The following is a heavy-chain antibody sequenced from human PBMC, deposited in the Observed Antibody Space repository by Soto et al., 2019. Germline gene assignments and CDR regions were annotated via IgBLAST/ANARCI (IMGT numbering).Heavy chain of an antibody. CDR1: GYTFTNYG. J-gene: IGHJ3*02. Sequence: PGASVKVSCKTSGYTFTNYGVSWVRQAPGQGLEWMGWISAQNGNRDYAQKFQGRVTMTTDTSTSTAYMELGKLRSDDAAVYYCARPVTSPDHLDIWGQGTMVTVSS. V-gene: IGHV1-18*01. CDR3: ARPVTSPDHLDI. D-gene: IGHD4-4*01. CDR2: ISAQNGNR.